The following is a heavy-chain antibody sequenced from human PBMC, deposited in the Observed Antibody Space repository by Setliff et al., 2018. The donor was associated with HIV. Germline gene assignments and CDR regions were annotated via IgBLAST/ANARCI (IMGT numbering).Heavy chain of an antibody. Sequence: RLPETLSLTCNVSGGSISSYYWNWIRQPPGKGLEWIGYIYYSGGTNYNPSLKSRVTISADKSKNQFSLKLSSVTAADTAVYYCARGSSGWTFDYWGQGTLVTVSS. V-gene: IGHV4-59*12. CDR1: GGSISSYY. D-gene: IGHD6-19*01. J-gene: IGHJ4*02. CDR2: IYYSGGT. CDR3: ARGSSGWTFDY.